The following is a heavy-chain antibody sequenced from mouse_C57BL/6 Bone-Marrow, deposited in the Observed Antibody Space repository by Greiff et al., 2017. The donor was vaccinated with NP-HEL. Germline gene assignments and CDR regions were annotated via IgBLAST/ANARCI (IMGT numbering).Heavy chain of an antibody. CDR1: GYSFTGYY. CDR2: INPSTGGT. D-gene: IGHD2-2*01. J-gene: IGHJ3*01. CDR3: ARRGLWLRLWFAY. Sequence: VQLQQSGPELVKPGASVKISCKASGYSFTGYYMNWVKQSPEKSLEWIGEINPSTGGTTYNQKFKAKATLTVDKSSSTAYMQLTSLTSEDAAVYYCARRGLWLRLWFAYWGQGTLVTVSA. V-gene: IGHV1-42*01.